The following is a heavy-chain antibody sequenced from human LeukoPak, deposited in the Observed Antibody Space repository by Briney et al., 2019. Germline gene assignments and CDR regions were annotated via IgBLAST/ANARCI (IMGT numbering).Heavy chain of an antibody. V-gene: IGHV3-53*01. CDR1: GFTVSSNY. CDR2: IYSGGST. CDR3: AKSFALDY. Sequence: SGGSLRLSCAASGFTVSSNYMSWVRQAPGKGLEWVSVIYSGGSTYYADSVKGRFTISRDNSKNTLYLQMNSLRAEGTAVYYCAKSFALDYWGQGTLVTVSS. J-gene: IGHJ4*02.